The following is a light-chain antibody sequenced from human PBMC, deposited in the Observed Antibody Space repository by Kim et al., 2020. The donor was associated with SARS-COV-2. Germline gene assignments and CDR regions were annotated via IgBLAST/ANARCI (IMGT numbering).Light chain of an antibody. V-gene: IGLV3-21*04. CDR2: YDS. CDR3: QVWDSSSAV. CDR1: NIGSKS. J-gene: IGLJ3*02. Sequence: SYELTQPPSVSVAPGKTARITCGGNNIGSKSVHWYQQKPGQAPVLVIYYDSDRPSGIPERFSGSNSGNTATLTISRVEAGDEADYYCQVWDSSSAVVGGG.